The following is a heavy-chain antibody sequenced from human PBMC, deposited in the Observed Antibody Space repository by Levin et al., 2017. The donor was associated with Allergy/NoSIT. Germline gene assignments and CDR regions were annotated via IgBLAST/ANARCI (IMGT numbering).Heavy chain of an antibody. V-gene: IGHV1-69-2*01. J-gene: IGHJ4*02. CDR2: VDPEDGET. D-gene: IGHD3-22*01. CDR3: ATVAQNYYDSSGYGLPYY. CDR1: GYTFTDYY. Sequence: KISCKVSGYTFTDYYMHWVQQAPGKGLEWMGLVDPEDGETIYAEKFQGRVTITADTSTDTAYMELSSLRSEDTAVYYCATVAQNYYDSSGYGLPYYWGQGTLVTVSS.